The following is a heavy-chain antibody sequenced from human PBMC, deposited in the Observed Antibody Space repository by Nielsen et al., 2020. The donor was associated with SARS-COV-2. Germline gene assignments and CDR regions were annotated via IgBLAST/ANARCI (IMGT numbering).Heavy chain of an antibody. Sequence: ASVKVSCKASGYTFTSYYMHWVRQAPGQGLEWMGIINPSGGSTSYAQKFQGRVTMTRDTSTSTVYMELSSLSSEDTAVYYCARAEVAATLYYYYGMDVWGQGTTVTVSS. CDR2: INPSGGST. V-gene: IGHV1-46*01. CDR1: GYTFTSYY. CDR3: ARAEVAATLYYYYGMDV. D-gene: IGHD2-15*01. J-gene: IGHJ6*02.